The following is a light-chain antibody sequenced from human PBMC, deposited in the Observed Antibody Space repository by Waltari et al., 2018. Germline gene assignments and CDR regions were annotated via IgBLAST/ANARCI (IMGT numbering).Light chain of an antibody. J-gene: IGKJ2*03. CDR1: QSLGDGNSY. V-gene: IGKV2-30*01. CDR2: KVS. CDR3: MQGAHWPYS. Sequence: DVVLSQSPLSLSVTLGQPASISCRSGQSLGDGNSYLNWFQQRPGQSPRRLIYKVSNRDSGVPDRFSGSGSGTDFTLKISRVEAEDLGLYYCMQGAHWPYSFGQGTNLEIK.